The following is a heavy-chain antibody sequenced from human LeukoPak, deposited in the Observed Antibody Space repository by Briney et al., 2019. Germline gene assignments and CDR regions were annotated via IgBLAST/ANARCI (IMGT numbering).Heavy chain of an antibody. J-gene: IGHJ4*02. CDR2: ISGSGGST. V-gene: IGHV3-23*01. CDR3: AKAGYYYDRWDFDY. Sequence: GGSLRLSCAASGFTFSSYAMSWVRQAPGKGLEWVSAISGSGGSTYYADSVKGRFTISRDNAKNTLYLQMNSLRAEDTAVYYCAKAGYYYDRWDFDYWGQGTLVTVSS. CDR1: GFTFSSYA. D-gene: IGHD3-22*01.